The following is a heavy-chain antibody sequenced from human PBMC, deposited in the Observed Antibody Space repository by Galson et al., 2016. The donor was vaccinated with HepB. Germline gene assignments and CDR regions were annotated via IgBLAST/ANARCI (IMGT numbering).Heavy chain of an antibody. CDR3: ASDDFKLARSAGMDV. J-gene: IGHJ6*02. V-gene: IGHV3-21*01. CDR1: GSTFSGYD. D-gene: IGHD3-3*02. CDR2: ISDTSSHT. Sequence: SLRLSCAASGSTFSGYDMNWVRQAPGKGLEWVSYISDTSSHTYYAESVKGRFTISRDNAKNSLYLQMNSLRVEDTAVYYCASDDFKLARSAGMDVWGQGTTVTGSS.